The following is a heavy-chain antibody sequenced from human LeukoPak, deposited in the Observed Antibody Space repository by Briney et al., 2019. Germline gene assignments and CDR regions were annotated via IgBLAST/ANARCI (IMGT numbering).Heavy chain of an antibody. V-gene: IGHV3-30*03. CDR2: FSYDGSNE. Sequence: GGSLRLSCAASGFTFSSYGMHWVRQAPGKGLEWVAIFSYDGSNEYYADFVKGRFTISRDNSKSTPYLQMNSLRVEDTAVYYCTSSKGPLDHWGQGTPVTVSS. J-gene: IGHJ4*02. CDR1: GFTFSSYG. CDR3: TSSKGPLDH.